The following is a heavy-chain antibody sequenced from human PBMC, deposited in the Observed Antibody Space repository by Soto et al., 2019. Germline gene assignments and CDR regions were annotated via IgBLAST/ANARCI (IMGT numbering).Heavy chain of an antibody. CDR1: GGTFSSYT. J-gene: IGHJ3*02. Sequence: QVQLVQSGAEVKKPGSSVKVSCKASGGTFSSYTISWVRQAPGQGLEWMGRIIPILGIANYAQKFQGRVTITADKSTSTAYMELSSLRSEDTAVYYCPSLGAPGESFHIWGQGTMVPVSS. V-gene: IGHV1-69*02. CDR2: IIPILGIA. D-gene: IGHD1-26*01. CDR3: PSLGAPGESFHI.